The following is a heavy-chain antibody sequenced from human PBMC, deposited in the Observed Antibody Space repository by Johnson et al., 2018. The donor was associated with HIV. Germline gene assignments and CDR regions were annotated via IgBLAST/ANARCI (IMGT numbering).Heavy chain of an antibody. CDR1: GFTFSRYG. J-gene: IGHJ3*02. CDR2: IGSSGDT. CDR3: ARSMGYSSGYYSPYGADAFDI. V-gene: IGHV3-13*01. D-gene: IGHD3-22*01. Sequence: VQLVESGGGVVQPGRSLRLSCAASGFTFSRYGMHWVRQTTGKGLEWISGIGSSGDTFYPGSVKGRFTISRANAKNSLYLQMNSLRAEDTAVYYCARSMGYSSGYYSPYGADAFDIWGQGTMVTVSS.